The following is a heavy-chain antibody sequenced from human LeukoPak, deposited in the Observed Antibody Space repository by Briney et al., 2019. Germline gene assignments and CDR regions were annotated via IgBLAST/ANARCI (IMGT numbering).Heavy chain of an antibody. J-gene: IGHJ4*02. CDR3: AREQYYYDSSGYLDY. CDR2: ISSSGSTI. CDR1: GFTFSDYY. D-gene: IGHD3-22*01. Sequence: GGSLRLSCAASGFTFSDYYMSWIRQAPGKGLEWVSYISSSGSTIYYADSVKGRFTISRDNAKNSLYLQMNSLRAEDTAVYYCAREQYYYDSSGYLDYWGRGTLVTVSS. V-gene: IGHV3-11*01.